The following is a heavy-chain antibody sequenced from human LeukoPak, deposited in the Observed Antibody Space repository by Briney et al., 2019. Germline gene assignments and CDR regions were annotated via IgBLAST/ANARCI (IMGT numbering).Heavy chain of an antibody. J-gene: IGHJ5*02. V-gene: IGHV1-69*05. CDR3: ARDRLAAAGTGWFDP. CDR1: GGTFSSYA. Sequence: ASVKVSCKASGGTFSSYAISWVRQAPGQGPEWMGRITPIFGTANYAQKFQGRVTITTDESTSTAYMELSSPRSEDTAVYYSARDRLAAAGTGWFDPWGQGTLVTVSS. CDR2: ITPIFGTA. D-gene: IGHD6-13*01.